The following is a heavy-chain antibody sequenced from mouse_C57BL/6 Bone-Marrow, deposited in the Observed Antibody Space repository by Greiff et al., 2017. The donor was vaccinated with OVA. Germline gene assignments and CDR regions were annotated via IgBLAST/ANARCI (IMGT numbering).Heavy chain of an antibody. CDR3: ARGSNYGSSYEYFDY. V-gene: IGHV1-19*01. Sequence: VQLKQSGPVLVKPGASVKMSCKASGYTFTDYYMNWVKQSHGKSLEWIGVINPYNGGTSYNQKFKGKATLTVDKSSSTAYMELNSLTSEDSAVYYCARGSNYGSSYEYFDYWGQGTTLTVSS. J-gene: IGHJ2*01. CDR2: INPYNGGT. D-gene: IGHD1-1*01. CDR1: GYTFTDYY.